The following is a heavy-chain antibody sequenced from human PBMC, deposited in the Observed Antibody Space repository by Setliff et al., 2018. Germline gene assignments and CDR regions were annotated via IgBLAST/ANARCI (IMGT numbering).Heavy chain of an antibody. Sequence: ASVKVSCKASGYTFTGYYMHWVRQAPGQGLEWMGRINPNSGVTDYAQKFQGRVTMTRDTSTSTVYMEVSSLRSEDTAVYYCARDRYYNSWSGTSITAPHDAFDIWGQGTMVTVSS. CDR1: GYTFTGYY. V-gene: IGHV1-2*06. CDR3: ARDRYYNSWSGTSITAPHDAFDI. J-gene: IGHJ3*02. D-gene: IGHD3-3*01. CDR2: INPNSGVT.